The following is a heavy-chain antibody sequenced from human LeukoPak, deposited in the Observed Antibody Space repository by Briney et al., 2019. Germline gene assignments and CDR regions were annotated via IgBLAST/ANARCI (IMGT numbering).Heavy chain of an antibody. CDR3: ARGRFWSGYYIVDY. D-gene: IGHD3-3*01. J-gene: IGHJ4*02. V-gene: IGHV3-7*01. Sequence: GGSLRLSCAASGFTFSSYWMSWVRQAPGKGLEWVANIKQDGSEKYYVDSVKGRFTISRDNAKNSLYLQMNSLRAEDTAVYYCARGRFWSGYYIVDYWGQGTLVTVSS. CDR1: GFTFSSYW. CDR2: IKQDGSEK.